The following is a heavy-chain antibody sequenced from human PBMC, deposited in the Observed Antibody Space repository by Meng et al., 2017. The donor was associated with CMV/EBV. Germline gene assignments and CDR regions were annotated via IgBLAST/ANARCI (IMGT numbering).Heavy chain of an antibody. CDR2: IYYSGST. Sequence: SETLSLTCTVSGGSISSRSYYWGWIRQPPGKGLEWIGSIYYSGSTYYNPSLKSRVTISVDTSKNQFSLKLSSVTAADTAVYYCARLGQYRYFQHWGQGTLVTVSS. CDR1: GGSISSRSYY. D-gene: IGHD3-16*01. CDR3: ARLGQYRYFQH. J-gene: IGHJ1*01. V-gene: IGHV4-39*01.